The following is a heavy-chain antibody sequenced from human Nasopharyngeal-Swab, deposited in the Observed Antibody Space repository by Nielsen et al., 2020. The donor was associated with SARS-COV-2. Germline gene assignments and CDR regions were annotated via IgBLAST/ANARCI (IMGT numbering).Heavy chain of an antibody. V-gene: IGHV3-21*01. D-gene: IGHD3-22*01. Sequence: WIRQPPGKGLEWVSSISSSSSYIYYADSVKGRFTISRDNTKNTLYLQMNSLRAEDTAVYYCARGPSYYYGSSGYLVCWGQGTLVTVSS. J-gene: IGHJ4*02. CDR3: ARGPSYYYGSSGYLVC. CDR2: ISSSSSYI.